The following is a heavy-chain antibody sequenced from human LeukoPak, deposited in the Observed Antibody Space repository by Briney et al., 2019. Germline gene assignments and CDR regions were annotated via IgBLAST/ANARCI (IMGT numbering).Heavy chain of an antibody. V-gene: IGHV1-18*01. CDR2: ISAYNGNT. Sequence: ASVKVSCKASGYTFTSYGISWVRQAPGQGLEWMGWISAYNGNTNYAQKLQGRVTMTTDTSTSTAYMELRSLRSDDTAVYYCARDYLPRGRIAAAGRGGNWFNHWGQGTLVTVSS. J-gene: IGHJ5*02. CDR1: GYTFTSYG. D-gene: IGHD6-13*01. CDR3: ARDYLPRGRIAAAGRGGNWFNH.